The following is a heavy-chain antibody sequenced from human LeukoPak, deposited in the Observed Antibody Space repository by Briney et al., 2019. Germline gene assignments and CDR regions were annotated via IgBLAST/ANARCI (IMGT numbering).Heavy chain of an antibody. CDR3: ARKYSYGFTNDY. CDR2: ISAYNGNT. D-gene: IGHD5-18*01. V-gene: IGHV1-18*01. J-gene: IGHJ4*02. CDR1: GYTFTSYG. Sequence: ASVKVSCKASGYTFTSYGISWVRQAPGQGLEWMGWISAYNGNTNYAQKLQGRVTMTTDTSTNTAYMELRSLRSDDTAVYYCARKYSYGFTNDYWGQGTLVTVSS.